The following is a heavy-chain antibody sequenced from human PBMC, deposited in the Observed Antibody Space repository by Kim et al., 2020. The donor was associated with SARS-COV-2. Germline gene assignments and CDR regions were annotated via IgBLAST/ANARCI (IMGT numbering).Heavy chain of an antibody. V-gene: IGHV3-21*01. CDR3: ARDREVLGIAAEGPPADY. D-gene: IGHD6-13*01. CDR2: ISSSSSYI. Sequence: GGSLRLFCAASGFTFSSYSMNWVRQAPGKGLEWVSSISSSSSYIYYADSVKGRFTISRDNAKNSLYLQMNSLRAEDTAVYYCARDREVLGIAAEGPPADYWGQGTLVTVSS. CDR1: GFTFSSYS. J-gene: IGHJ4*02.